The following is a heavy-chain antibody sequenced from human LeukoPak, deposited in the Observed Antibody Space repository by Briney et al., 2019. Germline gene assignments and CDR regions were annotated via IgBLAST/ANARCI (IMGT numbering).Heavy chain of an antibody. J-gene: IGHJ3*01. CDR3: ARRFCSSVSCYDDDAFDV. CDR1: GHTFVSYG. V-gene: IGHV1-18*01. D-gene: IGHD2-2*01. Sequence: ASVKVSCKASGHTFVSYGISWVRQAPGQGLEWMGWISGYNGKKNYAQKFQGRVTMTTDTSTSTDYLELRSLTSEDTAVYYCARRFCSSVSCYDDDAFDVWGQGTLVTVSS. CDR2: ISGYNGKK.